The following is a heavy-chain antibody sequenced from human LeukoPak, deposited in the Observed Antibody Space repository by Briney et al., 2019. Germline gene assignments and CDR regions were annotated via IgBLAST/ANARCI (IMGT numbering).Heavy chain of an antibody. CDR2: IYYSGST. CDR3: ARAYSSGWYGMEFDY. V-gene: IGHV4-59*01. J-gene: IGHJ4*02. CDR1: GGSISSYY. Sequence: SETLSLTCTVSGGSISSYYWSWIRQPPGKGLEWIGYIYYSGSTNYNPSLKSRVTISVDTSKNQFSLKLSSVTAADTAVYYCARAYSSGWYGMEFDYWSQGTLVTVSS. D-gene: IGHD6-19*01.